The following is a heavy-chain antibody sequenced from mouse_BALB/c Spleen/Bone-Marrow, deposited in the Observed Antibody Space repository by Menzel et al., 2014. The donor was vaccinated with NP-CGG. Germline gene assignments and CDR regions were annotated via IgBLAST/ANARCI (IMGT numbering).Heavy chain of an antibody. CDR1: GYGFTSYY. CDR3: AKRDKYDDYAMDY. J-gene: IGHJ4*01. V-gene: IGHV1-66*01. Sequence: QVQLQQSGPELVKPGASVKISCKASGYGFTSYYIHWVKQRPGQGLEWIGWIFPGGGNTKYNEKFKGKATLTADTSSSTAYMQLSSLTSEDSAVYFCAKRDKYDDYAMDYWGQGTSVTVSS. CDR2: IFPGGGNT. D-gene: IGHD2-14*01.